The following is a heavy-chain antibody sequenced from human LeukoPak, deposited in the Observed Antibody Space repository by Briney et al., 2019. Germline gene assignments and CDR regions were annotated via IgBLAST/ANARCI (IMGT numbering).Heavy chain of an antibody. CDR1: GYTFTGYY. CDR3: ARVGLYGSGSCLCY. V-gene: IGHV1-2*02. CDR2: INPNSGAT. D-gene: IGHD3-10*01. J-gene: IGHJ4*02. Sequence: GASVKVSCKASGYTFTGYYIHWVRQAPGQGLEWMGWINPNSGATNYAQNFQGRITLTRDTSITIAYMELSRLRSDDTAVYYCARVGLYGSGSCLCYWGQGSLVTVSS.